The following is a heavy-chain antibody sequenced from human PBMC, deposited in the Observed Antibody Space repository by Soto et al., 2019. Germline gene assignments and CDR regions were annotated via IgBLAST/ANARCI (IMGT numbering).Heavy chain of an antibody. D-gene: IGHD2-21*01. CDR2: IYYGGTT. J-gene: IGHJ5*02. CDR3: ARLGAYYQSLDL. CDR1: GGSFSPKY. V-gene: IGHV4-59*08. Sequence: SGTLSPTFPVPGGSFSPKYWGLIRQPPGKGLEWIGYIYYGGTTSYNPSLKSRVTITLETSKSQFSLRLTSVTASDTAVYYCARLGAYYQSLDLWGQGTVVTVSS.